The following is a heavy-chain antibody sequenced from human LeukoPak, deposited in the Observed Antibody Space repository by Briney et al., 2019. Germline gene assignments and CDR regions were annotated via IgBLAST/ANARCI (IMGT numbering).Heavy chain of an antibody. J-gene: IGHJ4*02. V-gene: IGHV4-39*07. CDR3: AREGRQHSYFDC. Sequence: PSETLSLTCSVSGGSINSSISYCAWIRQSPGMGLEWIGTIYYSGSTYYSPSLKGRVSMSVDTSKNQFSLRLYSVTAADTAVYYCAREGRQHSYFDCWGQGTLVTVSS. CDR2: IYYSGST. D-gene: IGHD2-21*01. CDR1: GGSINSSISY.